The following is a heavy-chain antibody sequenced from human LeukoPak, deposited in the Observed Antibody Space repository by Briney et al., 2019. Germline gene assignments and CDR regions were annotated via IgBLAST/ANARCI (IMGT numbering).Heavy chain of an antibody. Sequence: KPGGSLRLSCAASGFTFSDHHMNWIRQAPGKGLEWVSYISNTGNTIYYADSVKGRFTISRDNAQNSMFLQMNSLRAEDTAMYYCSKKGEPAKSNLPPSGFDYWGQGILVTVSS. CDR2: ISNTGNTI. CDR3: SKKGEPAKSNLPPSGFDY. J-gene: IGHJ4*02. V-gene: IGHV3-11*04. CDR1: GFTFSDHH. D-gene: IGHD3-16*01.